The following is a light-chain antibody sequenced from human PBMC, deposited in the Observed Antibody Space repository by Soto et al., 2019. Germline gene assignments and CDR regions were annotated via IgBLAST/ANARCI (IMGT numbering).Light chain of an antibody. Sequence: DIQMTQSPTSLSAYIGDRVTITCQASQDISNHLNWYQQKSGKAPNLLIFDASNLQTGVPSRFSGSGSGTDFTFTISSLQPEDIATYYCQQYDTLPPMYTFGQGTKLEIK. CDR1: QDISNH. V-gene: IGKV1-33*01. CDR3: QQYDTLPPMYT. CDR2: DAS. J-gene: IGKJ2*01.